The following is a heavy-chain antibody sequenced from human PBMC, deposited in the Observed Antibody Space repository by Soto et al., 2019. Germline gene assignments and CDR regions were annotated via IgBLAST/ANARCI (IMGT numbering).Heavy chain of an antibody. V-gene: IGHV4-4*02. CDR2: IYHSGST. CDR3: ARVPIKRIAVAGAFDY. CDR1: SGSISSSNW. J-gene: IGHJ4*02. Sequence: QVQLQESGPGLVKPSGTLSLTCAVSSGSISSSNWWSWVRQPPGKGLEWIGEIYHSGSTNYNPSLKSRVTIAVDKPKNQFSLKLSSVTAADTAVYYCARVPIKRIAVAGAFDYWGQGTLVTVSS. D-gene: IGHD6-19*01.